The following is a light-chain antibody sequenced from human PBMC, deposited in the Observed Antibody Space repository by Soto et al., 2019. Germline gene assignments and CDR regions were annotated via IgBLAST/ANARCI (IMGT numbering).Light chain of an antibody. CDR1: QSISSW. CDR2: DAS. Sequence: DIQMTQSPSTLSASVGDRFTITCRASQSISSWLAWYQQKPGKAPKLLIYDASSLESGVPSRFSGSGSGTEFTLTISSLQPDDFATYYYQQYNSYSPTFGQGTKVDIK. J-gene: IGKJ1*01. CDR3: QQYNSYSPT. V-gene: IGKV1-5*01.